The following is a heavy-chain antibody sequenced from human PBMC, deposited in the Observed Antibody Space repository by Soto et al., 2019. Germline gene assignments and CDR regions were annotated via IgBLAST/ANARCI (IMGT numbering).Heavy chain of an antibody. Sequence: QVQLVQSGAEVKKPGSSVKVSCKASGGTFSSYAISWVRQAPGQGLEWMGGIIPIFGTSNYAQKFQGRVTITAGESTSTAYMELSSLRSEDTAVYYCARIVVVPAAIHLYGMDVWGQGATVTVSS. J-gene: IGHJ6*02. CDR1: GGTFSSYA. CDR2: IIPIFGTS. D-gene: IGHD2-2*02. V-gene: IGHV1-69*01. CDR3: ARIVVVPAAIHLYGMDV.